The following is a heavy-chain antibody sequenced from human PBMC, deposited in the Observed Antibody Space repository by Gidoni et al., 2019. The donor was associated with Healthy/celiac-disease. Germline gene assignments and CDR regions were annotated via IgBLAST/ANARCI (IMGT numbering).Heavy chain of an antibody. CDR3: ARIRENYYDSSGLDY. CDR1: GGSISSSSYY. V-gene: IGHV4-39*01. J-gene: IGHJ4*02. Sequence: QLQLQESGPGLVKPSETLSLTCTVSGGSISSSSYYWGWIRQPPGKGLEWIGSIYYSGSTYYNPSLKSRVTISVDTSKNQFSLKLSSVTAADTAVYYCARIRENYYDSSGLDYWGQGTLVTVSS. D-gene: IGHD3-22*01. CDR2: IYYSGST.